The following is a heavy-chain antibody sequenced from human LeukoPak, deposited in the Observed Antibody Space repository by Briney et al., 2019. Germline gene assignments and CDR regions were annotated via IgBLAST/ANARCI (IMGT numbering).Heavy chain of an antibody. CDR2: IWSDGRNK. V-gene: IGHV3-33*06. J-gene: IGHJ4*02. CDR3: AKNGVYCDVHCPADF. CDR1: GFTFSNYG. Sequence: PGRSLRLSCAASGFTFSNYGMNWVRQAPGKGLEWVAVIWSDGRNKYYAESVKGRFPISRDDSKNTLYLQMNSLRADDTAIYYCAKNGVYCDVHCPADFWGQGTLVTVSS. D-gene: IGHD2-21*02.